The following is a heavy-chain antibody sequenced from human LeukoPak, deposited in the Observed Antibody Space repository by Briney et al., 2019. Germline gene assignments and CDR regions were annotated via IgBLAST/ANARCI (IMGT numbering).Heavy chain of an antibody. Sequence: SQTLSLTCTVSGNSISSGDNYWSWIRQPAGKGLEWIGRIYTSGSTNYNPSLKSRVTISGDTSKNQFSLRLSSVTAADTAVYYCAKSGGYGLIDYWGQGTRVTVSS. J-gene: IGHJ4*02. CDR2: IYTSGST. V-gene: IGHV4-61*02. CDR3: AKSGGYGLIDY. CDR1: GNSISSGDNY. D-gene: IGHD1-26*01.